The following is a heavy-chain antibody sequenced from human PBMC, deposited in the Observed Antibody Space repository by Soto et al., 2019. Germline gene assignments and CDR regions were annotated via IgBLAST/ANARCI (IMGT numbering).Heavy chain of an antibody. CDR2: IWYNGTNK. CDR3: ARAGSAASGNPFEH. CDR1: GFPFWTYG. J-gene: IGHJ4*02. D-gene: IGHD6-13*01. V-gene: IGHV3-33*01. Sequence: QEQLVESGGGVVQPGRSLRLSCAASGFPFWTYGIHWVRQAPGKGLEWVAVIWYNGTNKYYADSLKGRFTISRDNSRNTLYLQMNSLRVEDTAIYYCARAGSAASGNPFEHWGQGTLVTVSS.